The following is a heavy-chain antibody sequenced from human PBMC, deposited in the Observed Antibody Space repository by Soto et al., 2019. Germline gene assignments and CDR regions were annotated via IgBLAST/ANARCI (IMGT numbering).Heavy chain of an antibody. Sequence: XESLKIAFKGSGYSFTSYWIGLVRQMPGKGLEWMGIIYPGDSDTRYSPSFQGQVTISADKSISTAYLQWSSLKASDTAMYYCARLAAAGTNNWFDPWGQGTLVTVSS. CDR3: ARLAAAGTNNWFDP. D-gene: IGHD6-13*01. J-gene: IGHJ5*02. CDR1: GYSFTSYW. V-gene: IGHV5-51*01. CDR2: IYPGDSDT.